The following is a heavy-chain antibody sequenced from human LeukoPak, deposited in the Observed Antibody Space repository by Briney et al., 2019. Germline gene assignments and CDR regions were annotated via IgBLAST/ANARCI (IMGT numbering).Heavy chain of an antibody. D-gene: IGHD3/OR15-3a*01. CDR1: GFTFSGYA. CDR3: PKGLGVASLIVDALDM. J-gene: IGHJ3*02. CDR2: ISGGGGST. Sequence: GGSLRLSCAASGFTFSGYAMSWVRQAPGKGLEWVSAISGGGGSTYYADSEKGRFTISGDTAKNSLHLQITSLRPDATVYYYCPKGLGVASLIVDALDMWGQGTRDNV. V-gene: IGHV3-23*01.